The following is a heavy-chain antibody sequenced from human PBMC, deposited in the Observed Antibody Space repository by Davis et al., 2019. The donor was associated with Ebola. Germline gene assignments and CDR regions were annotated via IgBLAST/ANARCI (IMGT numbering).Heavy chain of an antibody. Sequence: PGGSLRLSCAASGFTFSDYYMSWIRQAPGKGLEWVAVIWSAGYNEYYADSVKGRFTISRDNSKNTLYLQLNSLRAEDTAVYYCAKDSRVLTIGAAFDYWGQGTLVTVSS. J-gene: IGHJ4*02. CDR2: IWSAGYNE. CDR3: AKDSRVLTIGAAFDY. D-gene: IGHD3-3*01. CDR1: GFTFSDYY. V-gene: IGHV3-33*06.